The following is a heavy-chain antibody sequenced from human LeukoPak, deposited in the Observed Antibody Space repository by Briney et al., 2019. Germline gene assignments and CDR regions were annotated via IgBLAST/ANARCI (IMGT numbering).Heavy chain of an antibody. Sequence: EASVKVSCKASGGTFSSYAISWVRQAPGQGLEWMGGIIPIFGTANYAQKFQGRVTITADESTSTAYMELSGLRSEDTAVYYCARVGLNSRSCYYGMDVWGQGTTVTVSS. D-gene: IGHD6-13*01. CDR3: ARVGLNSRSCYYGMDV. CDR2: IIPIFGTA. CDR1: GGTFSSYA. V-gene: IGHV1-69*13. J-gene: IGHJ6*02.